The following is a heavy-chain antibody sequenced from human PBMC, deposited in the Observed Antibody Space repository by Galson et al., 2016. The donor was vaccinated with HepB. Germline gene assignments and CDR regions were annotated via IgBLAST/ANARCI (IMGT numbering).Heavy chain of an antibody. V-gene: IGHV1-46*01. J-gene: IGHJ6*03. Sequence: VKVSCKASGYTFTSYYMHWVRQAPGQGLEWMGIINPSGGSTSYAQKFQGRVTMTRDTSTSTVCMELSSLRSEDTAIYYCARDLYCYSCGWDYYYYNMDVWGKGTTVTVSS. D-gene: IGHD2-15*01. CDR3: ARDLYCYSCGWDYYYYNMDV. CDR1: GYTFTSYY. CDR2: INPSGGST.